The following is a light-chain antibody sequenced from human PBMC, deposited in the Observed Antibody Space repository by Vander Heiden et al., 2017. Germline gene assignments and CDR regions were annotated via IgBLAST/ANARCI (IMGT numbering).Light chain of an antibody. Sequence: QSALTQPRSVSGSPGQSVPISCTGTSSDVGGYNYVSWYHPLPVTAPILIIHDVRKRPSAVPDRCPGSKSRNPASLPISALQAEDEADFYSCSSAGSYPVVFGGGTKLPVL. CDR3: CSSAGSYPVV. V-gene: IGLV2-11*01. J-gene: IGLJ2*01. CDR2: DVR. CDR1: SSDVGGYNY.